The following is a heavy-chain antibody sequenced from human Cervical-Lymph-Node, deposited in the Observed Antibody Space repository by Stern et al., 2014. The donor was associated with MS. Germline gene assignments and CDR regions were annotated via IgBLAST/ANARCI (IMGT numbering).Heavy chain of an antibody. V-gene: IGHV5-51*01. D-gene: IGHD3-3*01. J-gene: IGHJ4*02. CDR1: GYIFTNYH. Sequence: EMQLVESGEQVKKPGESLRISCKGSGYIFTNYHIAWVRQMPGKGLEWMGVINPVDSTTTYDPSFQGHVTISADKSINTAYVQWRSLKASDTAMYHCARHGFDFWSGYYEVWGQGTLVTVSS. CDR2: INPVDSTT. CDR3: ARHGFDFWSGYYEV.